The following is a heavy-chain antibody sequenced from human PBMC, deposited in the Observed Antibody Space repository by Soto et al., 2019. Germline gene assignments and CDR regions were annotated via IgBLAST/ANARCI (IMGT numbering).Heavy chain of an antibody. J-gene: IGHJ5*02. CDR3: ARAGGSWFDL. Sequence: SETLSLTCTVSGGSISSGGYYWSWIRQHPGKGLEWIGYIYYSGSTNYNPSLKSRVTISADKSKNQFSLKLRSVTAADTAVYYCARAGGSWFDLWGQGTLVTVSS. D-gene: IGHD3-10*01. V-gene: IGHV4-61*08. CDR1: GGSISSGGYY. CDR2: IYYSGST.